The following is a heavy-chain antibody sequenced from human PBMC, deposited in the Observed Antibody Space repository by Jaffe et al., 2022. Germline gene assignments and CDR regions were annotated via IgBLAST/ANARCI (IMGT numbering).Heavy chain of an antibody. J-gene: IGHJ6*03. V-gene: IGHV4-61*02. CDR1: GGSISSGSYY. CDR2: IYTSGST. CDR3: ARVPYGSGNHYYYYMDV. Sequence: QVQLQESGPGLVKPSQTLSLTCTVSGGSISSGSYYWSWIRQPAGKGLEWIGRIYTSGSTNYNPSLKSRVTISVDTSKNQFSLKLSSVTAADTAVYYCARVPYGSGNHYYYYMDVWGKGTTVTVSS. D-gene: IGHD3-10*01.